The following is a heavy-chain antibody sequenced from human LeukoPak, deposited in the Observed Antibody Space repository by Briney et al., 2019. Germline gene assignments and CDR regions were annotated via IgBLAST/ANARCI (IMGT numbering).Heavy chain of an antibody. CDR1: GASISSYY. J-gene: IGHJ4*02. CDR2: IYYSGST. V-gene: IGHV4-59*01. CDR3: ARVRGYYDSSGYDY. Sequence: SETLSLTCTVSGASISSYYWSWLRQPPGKGLEWIGYIYYSGSTNYNPALKSRVTISEDTSKNQISLKLSSVTAADTAVYYCARVRGYYDSSGYDYWGQGTLVTVSS. D-gene: IGHD3-22*01.